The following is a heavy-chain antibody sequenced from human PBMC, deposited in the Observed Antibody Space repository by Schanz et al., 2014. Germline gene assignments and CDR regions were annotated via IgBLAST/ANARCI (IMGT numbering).Heavy chain of an antibody. CDR2: ISGTGGST. CDR3: VKDLQRELLRDDHYYGMDV. V-gene: IGHV3-23*01. D-gene: IGHD1-26*01. CDR1: GVTYNTYG. J-gene: IGHJ6*02. Sequence: EVQLLESGGCLVQPGGSLTLYCAASGVTYNTYGMAWVRQAPGKGREWVSGISGTGGSTYHADSVKGRFTISRDNAKNSLYLQMSSLRAEDTAVYYCVKDLQRELLRDDHYYGMDVWGQGTTVTVSS.